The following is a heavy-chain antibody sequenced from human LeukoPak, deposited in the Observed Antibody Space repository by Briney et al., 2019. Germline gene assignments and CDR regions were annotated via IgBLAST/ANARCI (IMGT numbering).Heavy chain of an antibody. V-gene: IGHV4-59*01. J-gene: IGHJ4*02. CDR1: GGSISSYY. Sequence: PSETLSLTCTVSGGSISSYYWSRIRQPPGKGLEWIGYIYYSGSTNYNPSLKSRVTISVDTSKNQFSLKLSSVTAADTAVYYCARGANYYDSSGYYPPVEYWGQGTLVTVSS. CDR3: ARGANYYDSSGYYPPVEY. CDR2: IYYSGST. D-gene: IGHD3-22*01.